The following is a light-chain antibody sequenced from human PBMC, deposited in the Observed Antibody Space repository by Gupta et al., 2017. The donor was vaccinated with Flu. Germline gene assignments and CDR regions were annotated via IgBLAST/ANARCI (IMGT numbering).Light chain of an antibody. J-gene: IGKJ1*01. Sequence: RATLSWRASQTLRSSDLGWYQQKPGQSPRFRIYGASNRARGVPDRFSASGSGTDFTLTINKLEPEDFAVYFCQQYGSSPRTFGQGTKVEVK. V-gene: IGKV3-20*01. CDR3: QQYGSSPRT. CDR1: QTLRSSD. CDR2: GAS.